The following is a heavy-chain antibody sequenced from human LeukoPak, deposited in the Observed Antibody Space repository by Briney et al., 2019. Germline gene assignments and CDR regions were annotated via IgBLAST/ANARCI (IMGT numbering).Heavy chain of an antibody. Sequence: GGSLRLSCAASGFTVSSNYMSWVRQAPGKGLVWVSRINSDGSSTSYADSVKGRFTISRDNAKNTLYLQMNSLRAEDTAVYYCARAIPDFDYWGQGTLVTVSS. J-gene: IGHJ4*02. CDR3: ARAIPDFDY. D-gene: IGHD2-21*01. CDR2: INSDGSST. V-gene: IGHV3-74*01. CDR1: GFTVSSNY.